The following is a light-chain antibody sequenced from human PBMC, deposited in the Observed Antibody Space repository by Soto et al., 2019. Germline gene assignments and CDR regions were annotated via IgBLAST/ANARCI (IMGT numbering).Light chain of an antibody. Sequence: EIVMTQSPATLSVSPGERATLSCMASQSVSNNYLAWYQQKPGQAPRLLIYGASNRATGIPARFSGGGSGTDFSLIIGSLQSEDFAVYYCQQYGRSPKFGQGTKVDIK. CDR2: GAS. CDR3: QQYGRSPK. V-gene: IGKV3-20*01. CDR1: QSVSNNY. J-gene: IGKJ1*01.